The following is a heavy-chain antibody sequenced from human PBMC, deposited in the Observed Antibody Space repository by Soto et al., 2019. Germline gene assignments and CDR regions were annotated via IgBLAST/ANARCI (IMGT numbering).Heavy chain of an antibody. CDR2: IFSGGST. Sequence: FLRVPSTASGFPVRSNYMSWVSQAPGKGLEWVSVIFSGGSTYYADSVKARFTISRDNSKNTLYLQMNSLRAEDTAVYYCARDVLIAGGSGDYWGQGTLVTVSS. J-gene: IGHJ4*02. CDR3: ARDVLIAGGSGDY. CDR1: GFPVRSNY. V-gene: IGHV3-53*01. D-gene: IGHD2-15*01.